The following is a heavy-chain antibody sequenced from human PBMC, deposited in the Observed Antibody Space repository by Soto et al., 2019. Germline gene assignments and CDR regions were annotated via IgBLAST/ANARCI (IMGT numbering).Heavy chain of an antibody. D-gene: IGHD2-21*02. Sequence: ESGGGVVQPGRSLRLSCAASGFTFSSYAMHWVRQAPGKGLEWVAVISYDGSNKYYADSVKGRFTISRDNSKNTLYLQMNSLRAEDTAVYYCAREGAYCGGDCYGGWFDPWGQGTLVTVSS. J-gene: IGHJ5*02. CDR1: GFTFSSYA. V-gene: IGHV3-30-3*01. CDR2: ISYDGSNK. CDR3: AREGAYCGGDCYGGWFDP.